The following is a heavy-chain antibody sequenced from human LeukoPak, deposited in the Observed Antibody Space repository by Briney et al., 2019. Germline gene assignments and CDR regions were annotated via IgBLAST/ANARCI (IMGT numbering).Heavy chain of an antibody. CDR2: INWNSGNI. V-gene: IGHV3-9*01. CDR3: ARGPTTYFDC. D-gene: IGHD1-1*01. Sequence: GGSLRLSCAASGFNLGDYAMHWVRQPPGKGLEWVSGINWNSGNIAHADSAKGRFTISRDNAKNTLYLQMNSLRAEDTAVYYCARGPTTYFDCWGQGTLVTVSS. CDR1: GFNLGDYA. J-gene: IGHJ4*02.